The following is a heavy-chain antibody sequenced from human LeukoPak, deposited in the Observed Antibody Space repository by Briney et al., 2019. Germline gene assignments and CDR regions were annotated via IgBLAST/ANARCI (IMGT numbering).Heavy chain of an antibody. CDR1: GGSTSSYY. V-gene: IGHV4-59*01. J-gene: IGHJ4*02. Sequence: SETLSLTCTVSGGSTSSYYWSWIRQPPGKGLEWIGYIYYSGSTNYNPSLKSRVTISVDTSKNQFSLKLSSVTAADTAVYYCASTTAYYYDSSGYCFDYWGQGTLVTVSS. CDR3: ASTTAYYYDSSGYCFDY. CDR2: IYYSGST. D-gene: IGHD3-22*01.